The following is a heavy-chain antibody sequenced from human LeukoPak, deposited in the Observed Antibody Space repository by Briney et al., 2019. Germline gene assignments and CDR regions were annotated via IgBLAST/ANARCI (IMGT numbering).Heavy chain of an antibody. D-gene: IGHD3-22*01. J-gene: IGHJ4*02. CDR1: GGSISSSSYY. Sequence: PSETLSLTCTVSGGSISSSSYYWGWIRQPPGKGLEWIGSIYYSGSTYYNPSLKSRVTISVDTSKNQFSLKLSSVTAADTAVYYCARVLRDYYDSSGYYFDYWGQGTLVTVSS. CDR2: IYYSGST. CDR3: ARVLRDYYDSSGYYFDY. V-gene: IGHV4-39*07.